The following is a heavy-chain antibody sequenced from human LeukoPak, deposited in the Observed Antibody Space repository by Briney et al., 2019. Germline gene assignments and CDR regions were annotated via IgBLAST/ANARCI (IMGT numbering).Heavy chain of an antibody. CDR2: IIPIFGTA. CDR3: ARENYYDSSGYYRTHYFDY. Sequence: SVKVSCKASGGTFSSYAISWVRQAPGQGLEWMGGIIPIFGTANYAQKLQGRVTMTTDTSTSTAYMELRSLRSDDTAVYYCARENYYDSSGYYRTHYFDYWGQGTLVTVSS. CDR1: GGTFSSYA. D-gene: IGHD3-22*01. J-gene: IGHJ4*02. V-gene: IGHV1-69*05.